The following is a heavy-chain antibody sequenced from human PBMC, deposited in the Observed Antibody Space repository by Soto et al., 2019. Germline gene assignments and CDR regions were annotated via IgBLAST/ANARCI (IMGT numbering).Heavy chain of an antibody. J-gene: IGHJ5*02. CDR3: TRDLNHDTGP. V-gene: IGHV3-7*04. CDR1: GFTFSGYW. D-gene: IGHD2-8*02. CDR2: ISPDGSEE. Sequence: EVQLVESGGGLVQPGGSLRLSCAASGFTFSGYWMTWVHQAPGKGLEGVANISPDGSEEYYVDSVKGRFTISRDNANTSVYLQMNSLRGEDTALYYCTRDLNHDTGPWGQGTQVTVSS.